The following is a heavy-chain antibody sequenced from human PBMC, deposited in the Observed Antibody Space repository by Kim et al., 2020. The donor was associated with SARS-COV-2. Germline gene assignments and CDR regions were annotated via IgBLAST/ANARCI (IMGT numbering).Heavy chain of an antibody. J-gene: IGHJ3*02. Sequence: YYADSVKGRFTISRDNSKNTLYLQMNSLRAEDTAVYYCAKSSPTHDAFDIWGQGTMVTVSS. CDR3: AKSSPTHDAFDI. V-gene: IGHV3-23*01.